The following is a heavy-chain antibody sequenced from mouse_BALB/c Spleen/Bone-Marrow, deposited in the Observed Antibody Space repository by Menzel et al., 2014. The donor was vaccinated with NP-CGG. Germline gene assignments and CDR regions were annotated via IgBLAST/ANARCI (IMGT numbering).Heavy chain of an antibody. CDR1: GFSLTSYG. Sequence: VKLVESGPGLVAPSQSLSITCTVSGFSLTSYGVHWVRQPPGKGLEWLGVIWAGGSTNYNSALMSRLSISKDNSKSQVFLKMNSLQTDDTAMYYCVREDGHLHNYSMDYWGQGTSVTVSS. J-gene: IGHJ4*01. CDR2: IWAGGST. V-gene: IGHV2-9*02. D-gene: IGHD2-3*01. CDR3: VREDGHLHNYSMDY.